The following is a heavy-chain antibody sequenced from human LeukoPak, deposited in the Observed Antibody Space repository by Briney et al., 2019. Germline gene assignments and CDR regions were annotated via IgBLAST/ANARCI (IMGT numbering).Heavy chain of an antibody. J-gene: IGHJ3*02. Sequence: GGSLRLSCAASGFTFSSYDMHWVRQATGKVLEWVSAIGTAGDTYYPGSVKGRFTISRENAKNSLYLQMNSLRAGDTAVYYCARVRAKGDAFDIWGQGTMVTVSS. V-gene: IGHV3-13*01. CDR2: IGTAGDT. CDR1: GFTFSSYD. CDR3: ARVRAKGDAFDI.